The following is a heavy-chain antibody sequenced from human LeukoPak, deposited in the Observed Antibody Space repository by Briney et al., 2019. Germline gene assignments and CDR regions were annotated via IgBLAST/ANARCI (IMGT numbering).Heavy chain of an antibody. CDR2: IIPIFGTA. D-gene: IGHD2-8*01. CDR3: AVGYCTNGVCYGWNYYFDY. J-gene: IGHJ4*02. V-gene: IGHV1-69*05. Sequence: SVKVSCKASGGTFSSYAISWVRQAPGQGLEWMGGIIPIFGTANYAQKFQGRVTITTDESTSTAYMELSSLRSEDTVVYYCAVGYCTNGVCYGWNYYFDYWGQGTLVTVSS. CDR1: GGTFSSYA.